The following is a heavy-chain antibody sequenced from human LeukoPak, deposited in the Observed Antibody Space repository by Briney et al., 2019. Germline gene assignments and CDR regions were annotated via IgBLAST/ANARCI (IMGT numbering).Heavy chain of an antibody. CDR1: GYTFTSYY. Sequence: ASVKVSCKASGYTFTSYYMHWVRQAPGQGLEWMGIISPSGGSTSYAQKFQGRVTMTRDTSTSTVYMELSSLRSEDTAVYYCARDRGPYYYDRSGYNFDYWGQGTLVTVSS. CDR3: ARDRGPYYYDRSGYNFDY. D-gene: IGHD3-22*01. V-gene: IGHV1-46*01. J-gene: IGHJ4*02. CDR2: ISPSGGST.